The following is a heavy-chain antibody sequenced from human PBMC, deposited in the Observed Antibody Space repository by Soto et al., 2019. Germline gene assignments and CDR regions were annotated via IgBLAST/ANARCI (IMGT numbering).Heavy chain of an antibody. CDR2: INAGNGNT. CDR3: ATMGFLHRSGYYQSPYY. D-gene: IGHD3-22*01. J-gene: IGHJ4*02. CDR1: GYTFTSYA. V-gene: IGHV1-3*01. Sequence: ASVKVSCKASGYTFTSYAMHWVRQAPGQRLEWMGWINAGNGNTKYSQKFQGRVTITRDTSASTAYMELSSLRSEDTAVYYCATMGFLHRSGYYQSPYYWGQGTLVTVSS.